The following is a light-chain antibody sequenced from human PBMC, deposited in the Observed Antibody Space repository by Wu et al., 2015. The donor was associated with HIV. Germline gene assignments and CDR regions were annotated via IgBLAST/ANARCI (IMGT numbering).Light chain of an antibody. J-gene: IGKJ1*01. CDR2: KAS. V-gene: IGKV1-5*03. CDR1: QSISSW. Sequence: DIQMTQSPSTLSASVGDRVTITCRASQSISSWLAWYQQEPGKAPKLLISKASSLESGVPSRFSGSGSGTEFTLTISSLQPGDFATYFCQHYNTYSWTFGQGTKVEIK. CDR3: QHYNTYSWT.